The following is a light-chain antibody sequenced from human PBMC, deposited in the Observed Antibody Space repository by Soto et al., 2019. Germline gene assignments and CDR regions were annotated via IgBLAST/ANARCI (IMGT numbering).Light chain of an antibody. CDR3: QQFYDLPIT. CDR1: QDISDV. V-gene: IGKV1-33*01. Sequence: LQITQSPSAVSASXVHRVPITXXASQDISDVLNWYQQQPGKAPKVLIYDASKLQTGVPSRFSGRGSGKDFTFTISSLQPDDSGTYYCQQFYDLPITFGQGTRLEIK. CDR2: DAS. J-gene: IGKJ5*01.